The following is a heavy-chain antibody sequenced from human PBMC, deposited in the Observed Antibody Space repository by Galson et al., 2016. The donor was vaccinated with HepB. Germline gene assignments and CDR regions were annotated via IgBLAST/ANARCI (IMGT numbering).Heavy chain of an antibody. CDR1: GFNFSPYS. J-gene: IGHJ4*02. D-gene: IGHD6-19*01. Sequence: SLRLSCAASGFNFSPYSMNWVRQAPGKGLEWVAHINSIITAIQYEDYVKGRFTLSSDNAKNSLYLQMHRLSAEDTDVYYCARDAGMGPSSYFFDLWGQGTHVTVSS. CDR2: INSIITAI. V-gene: IGHV3-48*04. CDR3: ARDAGMGPSSYFFDL.